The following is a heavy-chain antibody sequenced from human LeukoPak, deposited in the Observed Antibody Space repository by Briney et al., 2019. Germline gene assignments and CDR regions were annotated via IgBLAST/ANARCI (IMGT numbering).Heavy chain of an antibody. CDR3: AREWRFSSGDPCSGI. CDR1: VVSINDGPVSKH. D-gene: IGHD2-15*01. J-gene: IGHJ4*02. V-gene: IGHV4-61*01. Sequence: SETLSLTCIGSVVSINDGPVSKHGSWFRQPPGRGLEWIGYIHYSGTADYNPSLKSRLTMSVDTSNNQFSLNLNSVTAADTAVCNLAREWRFSSGDPCSGIWRQGTLVTVSS. CDR2: IHYSGTA.